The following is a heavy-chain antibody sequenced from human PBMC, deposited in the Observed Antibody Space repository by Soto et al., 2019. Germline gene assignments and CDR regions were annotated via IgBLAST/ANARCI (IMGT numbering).Heavy chain of an antibody. V-gene: IGHV1-69*12. J-gene: IGHJ6*02. CDR2: IIPIFGTA. CDR3: AQALIGTAMGLYYYYGMDV. CDR1: GGTFSSYA. D-gene: IGHD5-18*01. Sequence: QVQLVQSGAEVKKPGSSVKVSCKASGGTFSSYAISWVRQAPGQGLEWMGGIIPIFGTANYAQKFQGRVTITADESTSTAYMELSSLRSEDTAVYYCAQALIGTAMGLYYYYGMDVWGQGTTVTVSS.